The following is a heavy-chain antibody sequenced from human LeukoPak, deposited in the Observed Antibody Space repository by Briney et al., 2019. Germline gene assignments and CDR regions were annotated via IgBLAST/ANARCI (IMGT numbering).Heavy chain of an antibody. J-gene: IGHJ6*02. V-gene: IGHV1-18*01. CDR3: AKEDIYYDSSGYYAKVNYYGMDV. D-gene: IGHD3-22*01. Sequence: GASVKVSCKASGYTFTSYGISWVRQAPGQGPEWMGWISAYNGNTNYAQKLQGRVTMTTDTSTSTAYMELRSLRSDDTAVYYCAKEDIYYDSSGYYAKVNYYGMDVWGQGTTVTVSS. CDR1: GYTFTSYG. CDR2: ISAYNGNT.